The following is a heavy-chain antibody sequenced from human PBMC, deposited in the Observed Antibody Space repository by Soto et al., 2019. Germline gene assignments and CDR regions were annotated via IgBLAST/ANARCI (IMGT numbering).Heavy chain of an antibody. J-gene: IGHJ6*02. CDR2: IYPGDSDT. Sequence: ESLKISCKGSGYSFTSYWIGWVRQIPGKGLEWMGIIYPGDSDTRYSPSFQGQVTISADKSISTAYLQWSSLKASDTAMYYCARLVGRSGSDYYYYGMDVWGQGTTVTVSS. CDR3: ARLVGRSGSDYYYYGMDV. V-gene: IGHV5-51*01. D-gene: IGHD1-26*01. CDR1: GYSFTSYW.